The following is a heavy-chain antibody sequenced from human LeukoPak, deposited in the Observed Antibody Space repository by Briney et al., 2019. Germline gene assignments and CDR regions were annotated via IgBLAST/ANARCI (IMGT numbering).Heavy chain of an antibody. J-gene: IGHJ5*02. Sequence: GGSLRLSCAASGFTFTTYGMNWVRQAPGKGLEWVSSISGSGSHTYYADSVKGRFTISRDNSKNTLYLQMNSLGAEDTAVYYCAKDLAPITEFDPWGQGTLVTVSS. D-gene: IGHD1-14*01. CDR2: ISGSGSHT. CDR1: GFTFTTYG. V-gene: IGHV3-23*01. CDR3: AKDLAPITEFDP.